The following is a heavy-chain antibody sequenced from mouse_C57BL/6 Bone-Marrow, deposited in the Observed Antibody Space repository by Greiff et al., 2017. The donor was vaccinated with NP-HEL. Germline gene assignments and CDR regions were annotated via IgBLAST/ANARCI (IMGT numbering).Heavy chain of an antibody. CDR2: IYPGSGNT. CDR3: AWDGYDYYAMDY. J-gene: IGHJ4*01. V-gene: IGHV1-66*01. Sequence: VHLVESGPELVKPGASVKISCKASGYSFTSYYIHWVKQRPGQGLEWIGWIYPGSGNTKYNEKFKGKATLTADTSSSTAYMQLSSLTSEDSAVDYCAWDGYDYYAMDYWGQGTSVTVSS. D-gene: IGHD2-2*01. CDR1: GYSFTSYY.